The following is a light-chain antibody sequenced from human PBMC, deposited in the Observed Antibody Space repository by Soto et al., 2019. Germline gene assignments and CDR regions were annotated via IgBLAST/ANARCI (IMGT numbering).Light chain of an antibody. CDR2: GAS. V-gene: IGKV3-15*01. J-gene: IGKJ1*01. CDR3: QQYNNWPRT. Sequence: IVLTQSPGTLSLSPWERATLSCRASQSVSSGYFAWYQHKPGQAPRLLLYGASTRATGVPARFSGSGSGTDFTLTVSSLQSEDFAVYYCQQYNNWPRTFGQGTKVDIK. CDR1: QSVSSGY.